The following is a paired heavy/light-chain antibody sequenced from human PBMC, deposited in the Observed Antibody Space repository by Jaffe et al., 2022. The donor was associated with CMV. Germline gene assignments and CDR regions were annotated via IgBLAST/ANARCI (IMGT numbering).Heavy chain of an antibody. V-gene: IGHV3-23*01. CDR1: GFTFSSYA. CDR3: AKGIDIVVVPSYYYYYYGMDV. J-gene: IGHJ6*02. D-gene: IGHD2-2*01. Sequence: EVQLLESGGGLVQPGGSLRLSCAASGFTFSSYAMSWVRQAPGKGLEWVSAISGSGGSTYYADSVKGRFTISRDNSKNTLYLQMNSLRAEDTAVYYCAKGIDIVVVPSYYYYYYGMDVWGQGTTVTVSS. CDR2: ISGSGGST.
Light chain of an antibody. V-gene: IGKV3-20*01. CDR3: QQYGSSFLT. J-gene: IGKJ4*01. CDR2: GAS. Sequence: EIVLTQSPGTLSLSPGERATLSCRASQSVSSSYLAWYQQKPGQAPRLLIYGASSRATGIPDRFSGSGSGTDFTLTISRLEPEDFAVYYCQQYGSSFLTFGGGTKVEIK. CDR1: QSVSSSY.